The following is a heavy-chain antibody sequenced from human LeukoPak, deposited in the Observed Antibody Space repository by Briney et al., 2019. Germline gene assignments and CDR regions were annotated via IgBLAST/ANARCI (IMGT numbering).Heavy chain of an antibody. CDR3: ARGGGDYNPFDY. J-gene: IGHJ4*02. CDR2: MYSGGST. Sequence: GGSLRLSCAVSGFTVSSNYMSWVRQAPGKGLEWVSVMYSGGSTYYADSVKGRFTISRHNSKNTLYLEINSLRPDDTAVYFCARGGGDYNPFDYWGQGTLVTVSS. V-gene: IGHV3-53*04. CDR1: GFTVSSNY. D-gene: IGHD4-17*01.